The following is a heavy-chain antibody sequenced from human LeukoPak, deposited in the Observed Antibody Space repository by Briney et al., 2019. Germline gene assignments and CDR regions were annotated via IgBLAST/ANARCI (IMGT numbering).Heavy chain of an antibody. CDR3: ARGPDCSGGSCYQDY. Sequence: PSETLSLTCTVSGGSISSYYWSWIRQPPGKGLEWIGYIYYSGSTNYNPSLKSRVTISVDTSKNQFSLKLSSVTAADTAVYYCARGPDCSGGSCYQDYWGQGTLVTVSS. CDR1: GGSISSYY. J-gene: IGHJ4*02. D-gene: IGHD2-15*01. CDR2: IYYSGST. V-gene: IGHV4-59*01.